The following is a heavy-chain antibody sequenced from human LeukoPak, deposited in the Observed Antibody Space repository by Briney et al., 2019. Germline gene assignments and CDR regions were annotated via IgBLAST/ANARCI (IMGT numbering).Heavy chain of an antibody. Sequence: ASVKVSCKASGYTFTSYAMHWVRQAPGQRLEWMGWINAGNGNTKYSQEFQGRVTITRDISASTAYMELSSLRSEDMAVYYCAREVGSGWYWFDPWGQGTLVTVSS. V-gene: IGHV1-3*03. CDR2: INAGNGNT. J-gene: IGHJ5*02. D-gene: IGHD6-19*01. CDR3: AREVGSGWYWFDP. CDR1: GYTFTSYA.